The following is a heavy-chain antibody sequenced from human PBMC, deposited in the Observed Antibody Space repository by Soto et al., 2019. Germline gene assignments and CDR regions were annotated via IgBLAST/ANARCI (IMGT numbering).Heavy chain of an antibody. V-gene: IGHV4-34*01. CDR3: ARNDYGDYALGFWFDP. J-gene: IGHJ5*02. CDR2: INDSGTT. CDR1: GGPLTDYY. D-gene: IGHD4-17*01. Sequence: SETLSLTCAVSGGPLTDYYWSWISQAPGMRLEWIGEINDSGTTNYNPSLESRVTISVDSSKNQFSLKVHSVTAADTAVYYCARNDYGDYALGFWFDPWGQGTQVTVS.